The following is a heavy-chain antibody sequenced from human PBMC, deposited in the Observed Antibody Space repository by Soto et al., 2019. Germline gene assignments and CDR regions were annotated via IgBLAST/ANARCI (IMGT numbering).Heavy chain of an antibody. V-gene: IGHV1-18*01. Sequence: ASVKVSCKASGYTFTSYGISWVRQAPGQGLEWMGWIRAYNGNTNYAQKLQGRVTMTTDTSTSTAYMELRSLRSDDTAVYYCASPGSGYDYFDYWGQGTLVTVSS. CDR2: IRAYNGNT. CDR3: ASPGSGYDYFDY. D-gene: IGHD5-12*01. CDR1: GYTFTSYG. J-gene: IGHJ4*02.